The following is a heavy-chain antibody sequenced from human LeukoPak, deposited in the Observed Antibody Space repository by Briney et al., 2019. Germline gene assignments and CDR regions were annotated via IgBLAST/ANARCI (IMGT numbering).Heavy chain of an antibody. V-gene: IGHV7-4-1*02. D-gene: IGHD3-3*01. Sequence: GASVKVSCKASGYTFTSYAMNWVRQAPGQGLEWMGWINTNTGNPTYAQGSTGRFVFSLDTSVSTAYLQISSLKAEDTAVYYCARSPQIRFLEWLPWPRENWFDPWGQGTLVTVSS. CDR3: ARSPQIRFLEWLPWPRENWFDP. CDR2: INTNTGNP. CDR1: GYTFTSYA. J-gene: IGHJ5*02.